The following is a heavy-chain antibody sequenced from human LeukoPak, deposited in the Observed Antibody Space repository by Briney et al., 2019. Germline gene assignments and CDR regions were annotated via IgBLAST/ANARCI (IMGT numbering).Heavy chain of an antibody. Sequence: GASVKVSCKASGYTFTSYGISWVRQAPGQGLEWMGWISAYNGNTNYAQKLQGRVTMTTDTSTSTAYMELRSLRSDDTAVYYCALPYYDFWSGYNPRGNYYYYMDVWGKGTTVTVSS. CDR2: ISAYNGNT. V-gene: IGHV1-18*01. D-gene: IGHD3-3*01. CDR1: GYTFTSYG. J-gene: IGHJ6*03. CDR3: ALPYYDFWSGYNPRGNYYYYMDV.